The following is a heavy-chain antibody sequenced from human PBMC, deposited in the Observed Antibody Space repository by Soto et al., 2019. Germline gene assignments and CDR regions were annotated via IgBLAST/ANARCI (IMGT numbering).Heavy chain of an antibody. CDR1: GYTFTSYG. D-gene: IGHD3-22*01. V-gene: IGHV1-18*04. J-gene: IGHJ4*02. CDR2: ISAYNGNT. Sequence: ASVKVSCKASGYTFTSYGISWARQAPGQELEWMGWISAYNGNTNYAQKLQGRVTMTTDTSTSTAYMELRSLRSDDTAVYYCARLEDSSGYGDFGYWGQGTLVTVSS. CDR3: ARLEDSSGYGDFGY.